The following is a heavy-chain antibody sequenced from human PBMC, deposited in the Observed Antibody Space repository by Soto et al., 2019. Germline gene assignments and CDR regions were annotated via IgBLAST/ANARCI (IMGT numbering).Heavy chain of an antibody. Sequence: QGQLVQSGGEVKKSGASVKVSCKASGYTFSRYGISWVRQAPGQGLEWMGWISGYNGDKNYAQKFQRSVTMTIATPTTTAYMDLRSLTSDNTAVYYCAKNGHPPSYYSGLHAWGQGTTVTVSS. J-gene: IGHJ6*02. CDR3: AKNGHPPSYYSGLHA. CDR2: ISGYNGDK. D-gene: IGHD2-8*01. V-gene: IGHV1-18*01. CDR1: GYTFSRYG.